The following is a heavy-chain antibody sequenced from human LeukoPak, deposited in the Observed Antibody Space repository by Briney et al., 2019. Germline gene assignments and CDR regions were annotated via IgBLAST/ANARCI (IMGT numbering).Heavy chain of an antibody. CDR1: DASISGYY. D-gene: IGHD1-26*01. CDR3: ARDLGGIYFDY. CDR2: IHFSGST. V-gene: IGHV4-59*01. Sequence: SETLSLTCTVSDASISGYYWSWIRQPPGKGLEWIGSIHFSGSTNYNPSLRSRVTISVDTSKNQLSLRLSSVTAADTAVYYCARDLGGIYFDYWGQGTLVTVSS. J-gene: IGHJ4*02.